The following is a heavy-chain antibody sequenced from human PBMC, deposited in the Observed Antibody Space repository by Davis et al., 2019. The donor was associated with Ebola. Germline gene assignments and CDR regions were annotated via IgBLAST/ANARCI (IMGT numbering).Heavy chain of an antibody. D-gene: IGHD3-3*01. J-gene: IGHJ6*02. CDR3: ARDPPSRGFLEWLDPDYYGMDV. CDR1: GFTFSSYS. Sequence: GESLKISCAASGFTFSSYSMNWVRQAPGKGLEWVSSISSSSSYIYYADSVKGRFTISRDNAKNSLYLQMNSLRAEDTAVYYCARDPPSRGFLEWLDPDYYGMDVWGQGTTVTVSS. CDR2: ISSSSSYI. V-gene: IGHV3-21*01.